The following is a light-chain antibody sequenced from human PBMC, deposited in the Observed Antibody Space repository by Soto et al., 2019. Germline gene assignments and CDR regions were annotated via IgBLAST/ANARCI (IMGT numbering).Light chain of an antibody. J-gene: IGKJ1*01. V-gene: IGKV3-20*01. CDR3: QQYGSSPT. CDR2: GAS. Sequence: EIVLTQSPGTRSLSPGERATLSVRASQSVSSSYLAWYQQKPGQAPRLLIYGASSRATGIPDRFSGSGSGTDFTLTISRLDTEDFAVYYCQQYGSSPTFGQGTKVEIK. CDR1: QSVSSSY.